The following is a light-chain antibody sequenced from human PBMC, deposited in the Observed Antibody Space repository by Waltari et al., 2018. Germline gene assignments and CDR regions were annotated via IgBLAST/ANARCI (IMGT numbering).Light chain of an antibody. CDR1: QSVSSN. CDR2: GAS. Sequence: EIVMTQSPATLSVSPGERATLSCRASQSVSSNLAWYQQKPGQATRLLIYGASTRATGIPARFSGSGSGTEFTLTISSLQSEDFAVYYCQQYNNWPPLTFSGGTKVEIK. V-gene: IGKV3-15*01. CDR3: QQYNNWPPLT. J-gene: IGKJ4*01.